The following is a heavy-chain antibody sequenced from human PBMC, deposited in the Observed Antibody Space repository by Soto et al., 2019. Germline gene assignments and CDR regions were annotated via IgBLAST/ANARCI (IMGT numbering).Heavy chain of an antibody. CDR2: IYYSGRT. D-gene: IGHD3-10*01. J-gene: IGHJ4*02. CDR1: GGSISSNY. CDR3: ARGPYGSGSSYDY. V-gene: IGHV4-59*01. Sequence: QVQLQESGPGLVKPSETLSLTCTVSGGSISSNYWTWIRQPPGKGLEWIGYIYYSGRTNYNPSLKSRVTLSVDTSKNQFSLKLSSVTAADTAVYYCARGPYGSGSSYDYWGQGTLVTVSS.